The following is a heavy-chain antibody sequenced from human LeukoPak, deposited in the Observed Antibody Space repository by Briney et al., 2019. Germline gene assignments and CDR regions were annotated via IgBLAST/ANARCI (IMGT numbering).Heavy chain of an antibody. CDR2: IYYSGST. V-gene: IGHV4-59*08. J-gene: IGHJ6*02. Sequence: SETLSLTCTVSGGSISSYYWSWIRQPPGKGLEWIGYIYYSGSTNYNPSLKSRVTISVDTSKNQFSPKLSSVTAADTAVYYCARHHSGVQLWLNDYYYYGMDVWGQGTTVTVSS. D-gene: IGHD5-18*01. CDR3: ARHHSGVQLWLNDYYYYGMDV. CDR1: GGSISSYY.